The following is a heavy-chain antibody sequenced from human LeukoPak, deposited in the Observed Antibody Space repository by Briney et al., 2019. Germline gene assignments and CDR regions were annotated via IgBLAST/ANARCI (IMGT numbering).Heavy chain of an antibody. CDR1: GVSFSDYW. J-gene: IGHJ4*02. V-gene: IGHV3-7*01. D-gene: IGHD2-15*01. CDR3: ARDKVVGATLLDY. Sequence: GGSLRLSCVASGVSFSDYWMSWVRQAPGKGLEWVANIKQDGSEEYYVDSVKGRFTISRDNAKNSLHLQMNSLRAEDTAVYYCARDKVVGATLLDYWGQGTLVTVSS. CDR2: IKQDGSEE.